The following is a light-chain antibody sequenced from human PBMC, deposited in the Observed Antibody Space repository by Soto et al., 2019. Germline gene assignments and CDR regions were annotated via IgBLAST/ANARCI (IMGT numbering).Light chain of an antibody. J-gene: IGLJ2*01. Sequence: QSVLTQPASVSGSPGQSIAISCTGTNSDVGGYNYVSWYQQHPGKAPKLMIYDVTNRPSGVSNRFSGSKSGNTASLTISGLQAEDAADYYCSSYTTSSTLVFGGGTKLTVL. CDR1: NSDVGGYNY. CDR2: DVT. CDR3: SSYTTSSTLV. V-gene: IGLV2-14*01.